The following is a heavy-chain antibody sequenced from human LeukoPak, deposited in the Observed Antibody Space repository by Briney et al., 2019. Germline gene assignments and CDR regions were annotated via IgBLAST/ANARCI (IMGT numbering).Heavy chain of an antibody. V-gene: IGHV1-69*01. J-gene: IGHJ4*02. CDR1: GGTFSSYA. Sequence: SVKVSCKASGGTFSSYAISWVRQAPGQGLEWMGGIIPIFGTANYAQKFQGRVTITADESTSTAYMELSSLRSEDTAVYYCVRGPSALEWSAGGYWGQGTLVTVSS. D-gene: IGHD3-3*01. CDR2: IIPIFGTA. CDR3: VRGPSALEWSAGGY.